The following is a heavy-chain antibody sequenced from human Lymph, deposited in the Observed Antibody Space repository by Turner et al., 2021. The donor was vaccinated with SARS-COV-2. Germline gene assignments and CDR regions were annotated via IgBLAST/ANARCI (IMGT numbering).Heavy chain of an antibody. V-gene: IGHV3-30*04. CDR2: ISDDESDK. Sequence: QVQLVESGGGVVQPGRSLRLSCAASGFPFSSYAMHWVRQAPGKGLEWVAFISDDESDKYYADSVKGRFTFSRDNSKNTLYLRMNSLRAEDTAVYNCARDRDSSGWVDYWGQGTLVTVSS. D-gene: IGHD3-22*01. J-gene: IGHJ4*02. CDR1: GFPFSSYA. CDR3: ARDRDSSGWVDY.